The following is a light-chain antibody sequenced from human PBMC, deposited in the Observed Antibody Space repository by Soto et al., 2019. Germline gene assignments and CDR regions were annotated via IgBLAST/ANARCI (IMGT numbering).Light chain of an antibody. Sequence: EIVLTQSPGTLSLSPGERATLSCRASQSVSSSYLAWYQQKPGQAPRLLIYGASSRATGIPDRFSGSESGTDFXLTXXRLEPXXXVVXXSQQYASSLRTFGQGTQVDSK. CDR1: QSVSSSY. V-gene: IGKV3-20*01. J-gene: IGKJ1*01. CDR2: GAS. CDR3: QQYASSLRT.